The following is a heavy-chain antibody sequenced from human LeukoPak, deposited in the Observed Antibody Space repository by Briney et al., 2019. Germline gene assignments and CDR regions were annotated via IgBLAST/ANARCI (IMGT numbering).Heavy chain of an antibody. CDR3: AKSISGYRGYDIDY. CDR1: GFTFSSYW. V-gene: IGHV3-74*01. D-gene: IGHD5-12*01. Sequence: GGSLRLSCAASGFTFSSYWMHWVRQAPGKGLVWVSRINSDGSSTSYADSVKGRFTISRDNAKNTLYLQMNSLRAEDTAVYYCAKSISGYRGYDIDYWGQGTLVTVSS. CDR2: INSDGSST. J-gene: IGHJ4*02.